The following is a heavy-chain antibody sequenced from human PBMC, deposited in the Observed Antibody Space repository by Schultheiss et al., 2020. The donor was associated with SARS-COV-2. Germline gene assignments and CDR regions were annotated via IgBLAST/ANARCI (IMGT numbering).Heavy chain of an antibody. V-gene: IGHV3-21*01. J-gene: IGHJ4*02. CDR2: ISGSGGST. Sequence: GESLKISCAASGFTFSSYSMNWVRQAPGKGLEWVSAISGSGGSTYYADSVKGRFTISRDNAKNSLYLQMNSLRAEDTAVYYCARVRRIAAAGENSDYWGQGTLVTVSS. D-gene: IGHD6-13*01. CDR3: ARVRRIAAAGENSDY. CDR1: GFTFSSYS.